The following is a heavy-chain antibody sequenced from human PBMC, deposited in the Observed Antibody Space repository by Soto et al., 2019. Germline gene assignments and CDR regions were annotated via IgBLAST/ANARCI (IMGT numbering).Heavy chain of an antibody. CDR3: VRERGGYSYGDY. V-gene: IGHV1-18*01. J-gene: IGHJ4*02. D-gene: IGHD5-18*01. CDR1: GYTFSSYG. CDR2: FNTYNGNT. Sequence: QVQLVQSGAEVKKPGASVKVSCKASGYTFSSYGITWVRQAPGQRLEWMGWFNTYNGNTNYAQKFQGRVTMTTDTPTSTPYMELRSLRSDDTAVYYCVRERGGYSYGDYWGQGALVTVSS.